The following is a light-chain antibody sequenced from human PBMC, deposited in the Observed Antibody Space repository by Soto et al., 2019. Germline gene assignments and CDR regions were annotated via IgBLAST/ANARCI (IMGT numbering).Light chain of an antibody. J-gene: IGKJ1*01. CDR3: QQSYSTPWT. V-gene: IGKV1-39*01. Sequence: DIQMTQSPSSLSASVVDRVTITFRASQSISSYLNWYQQKPGKAPKLLIYAASSLQSGVPSRFSGSGSGTDFTLTISSLQPEDFATYYCQQSYSTPWTFGQGTKVDIK. CDR2: AAS. CDR1: QSISSY.